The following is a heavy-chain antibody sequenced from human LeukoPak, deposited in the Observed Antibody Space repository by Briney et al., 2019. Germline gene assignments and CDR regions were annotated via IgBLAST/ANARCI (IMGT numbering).Heavy chain of an antibody. V-gene: IGHV3-21*04. Sequence: GGFLRLSCAASGFTFSSYSMNWVRQAPGKGLEWVSSISSSSSYIYYADSVKGRFTISRDNAKNSLYLQMNSLRAEDTAVYYCAKGSWWEMATILYPIDYWGQGTLVTVSS. D-gene: IGHD5-24*01. CDR2: ISSSSSYI. CDR1: GFTFSSYS. CDR3: AKGSWWEMATILYPIDY. J-gene: IGHJ4*02.